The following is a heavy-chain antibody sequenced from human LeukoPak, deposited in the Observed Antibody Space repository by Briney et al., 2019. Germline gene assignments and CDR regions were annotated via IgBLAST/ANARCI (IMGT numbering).Heavy chain of an antibody. Sequence: ASVKVSCKASGYTFTSYYMHWVRQAPGQGLEWMGIINPSGGSTSYAQKFQGRVTMTRDTSTSTVYMELSSLRSEDTAVYYCARDAAIIAAAGTFDYWGQGTLVTVSS. CDR1: GYTFTSYY. CDR3: ARDAAIIAAAGTFDY. D-gene: IGHD6-13*01. CDR2: INPSGGST. V-gene: IGHV1-46*01. J-gene: IGHJ4*02.